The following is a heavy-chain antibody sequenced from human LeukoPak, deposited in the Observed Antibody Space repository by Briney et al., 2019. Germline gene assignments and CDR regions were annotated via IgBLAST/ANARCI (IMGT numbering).Heavy chain of an antibody. CDR3: AKDYYGSVDY. V-gene: IGHV3-30*18. Sequence: GGSLRLSCAASGFTFSSYGMHWVRQAPGKGLEWVAVISYDGSSKYYADSVKGRFTISRDNSKNTLYLQMNSLRAEDTAVYYCAKDYYGSVDYWGQGTLVTVSS. CDR1: GFTFSSYG. D-gene: IGHD3-10*01. J-gene: IGHJ4*02. CDR2: ISYDGSSK.